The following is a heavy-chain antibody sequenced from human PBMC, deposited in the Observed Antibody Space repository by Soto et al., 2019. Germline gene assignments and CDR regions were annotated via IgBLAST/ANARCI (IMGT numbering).Heavy chain of an antibody. CDR1: GYTFTGYY. J-gene: IGHJ6*02. D-gene: IGHD1-26*01. V-gene: IGHV1-2*02. CDR2: INPNSGDT. CDR3: AKGGAIVAAGTRVYLYNAMDV. Sequence: ASVKVSCKASGYTFTGYYVHWVRQAPGQGLEWMGWINPNSGDTYLAQRFQGRVTMNRDTSTGTAYMELRGLTSDDTAEYYCAKGGAIVAAGTRVYLYNAMDVWGQGTTVTVSS.